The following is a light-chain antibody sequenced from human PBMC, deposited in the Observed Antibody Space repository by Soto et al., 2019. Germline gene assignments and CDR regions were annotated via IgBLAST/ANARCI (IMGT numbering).Light chain of an antibody. CDR2: STS. CDR1: QSVSTPY. CDR3: QQYGSSLWT. J-gene: IGKJ1*01. Sequence: ENVLTQSPGTLSLSPGERATLSCMASQSVSTPYLAWYQQKPGQAPRLLIYSTSTRASGIPDRFSGSGSGTDFTLTISRLEPEDVAVYYCQQYGSSLWTFGQGTKVEIK. V-gene: IGKV3-20*01.